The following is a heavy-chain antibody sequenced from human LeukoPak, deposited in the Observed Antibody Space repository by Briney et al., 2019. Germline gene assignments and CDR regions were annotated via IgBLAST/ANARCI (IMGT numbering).Heavy chain of an antibody. CDR3: ARVTYYYDSSGHDTNWFDP. CDR1: GGSISSYY. J-gene: IGHJ5*02. CDR2: IYYSGST. Sequence: SETLSLTCTDSGGSISSYYWSWIRQPPGKGLEWIGYIYYSGSTNYNPSLKSRVTISVDTSKNQFSLKLSSVTAADTAVYYCARVTYYYDSSGHDTNWFDPWGQGTLVTVSS. D-gene: IGHD3-22*01. V-gene: IGHV4-59*01.